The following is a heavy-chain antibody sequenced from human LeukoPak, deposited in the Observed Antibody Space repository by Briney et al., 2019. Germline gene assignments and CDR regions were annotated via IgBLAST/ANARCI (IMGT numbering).Heavy chain of an antibody. Sequence: GGSLRLSCAASGFTFSSYAMSWVRQAPGKGLGWVSAISGSGGSTYYADSVKGRSTISRDNFKNTMYLQMNSLRAEDTAVYYCAKDLQADSSGYYLVAVDYWGQGTLVTVSS. J-gene: IGHJ4*02. V-gene: IGHV3-23*01. D-gene: IGHD3-22*01. CDR2: ISGSGGST. CDR3: AKDLQADSSGYYLVAVDY. CDR1: GFTFSSYA.